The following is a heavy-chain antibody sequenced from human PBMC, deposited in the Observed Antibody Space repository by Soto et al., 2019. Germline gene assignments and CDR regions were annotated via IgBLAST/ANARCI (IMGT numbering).Heavy chain of an antibody. Sequence: GGSLRLSCAASGFTFSSYCMDWVRQAPGKGLEWVASIKDDGSEKYYVDSVMGRFTISRDTAKNSLYLQMNSLRAEDTAVYYCSRRLEVWGQGTTVTVSS. CDR2: IKDDGSEK. CDR3: SRRLEV. CDR1: GFTFSSYC. V-gene: IGHV3-7*05. J-gene: IGHJ6*02.